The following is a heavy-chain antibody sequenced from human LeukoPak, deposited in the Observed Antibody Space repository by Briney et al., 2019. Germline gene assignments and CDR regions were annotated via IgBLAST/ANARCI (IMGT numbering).Heavy chain of an antibody. CDR2: MNPNSGNT. Sequence: ASVKVSCKASGYTFTSYDISWVRQATGQGLEWMGWMNPNSGNTSYAQKFQGRVTMTRNTSISTAYMELSSLRSEDTAVYYCARGNSGYDLYYFDYWGQGTLVTVSS. J-gene: IGHJ4*02. V-gene: IGHV1-8*01. CDR1: GYTFTSYD. CDR3: ARGNSGYDLYYFDY. D-gene: IGHD5-12*01.